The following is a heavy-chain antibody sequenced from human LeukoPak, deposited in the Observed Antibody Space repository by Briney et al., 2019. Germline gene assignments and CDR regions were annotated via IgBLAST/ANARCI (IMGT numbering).Heavy chain of an antibody. J-gene: IGHJ4*02. V-gene: IGHV3-21*01. D-gene: IGHD2-2*01. Sequence: PGGSLRLSCAASGFTFSSYSMNWVRQAPGKGLERVSSISSSSSYIYYADSVKGRFTISRDNAKNSLYLQMNSLRAEDTAVYYCARGYCSSTSCSYYFDYWGQGTLVTVSS. CDR1: GFTFSSYS. CDR3: ARGYCSSTSCSYYFDY. CDR2: ISSSSSYI.